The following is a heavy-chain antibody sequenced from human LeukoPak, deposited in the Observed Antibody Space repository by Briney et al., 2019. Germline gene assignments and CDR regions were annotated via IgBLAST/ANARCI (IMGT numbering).Heavy chain of an antibody. CDR3: ARVSAGVIGMKDVFDI. V-gene: IGHV3-21*01. Sequence: GGSLRLSCAASGFTFSSYSMNWVRQAPGKGLEWVSSISGSSSYIYYADSVKGRFTISRHNAKNSLYLQMNSLRAEDTAVYYCARVSAGVIGMKDVFDIWGQGTMVTVSS. D-gene: IGHD3-16*02. J-gene: IGHJ3*02. CDR2: ISGSSSYI. CDR1: GFTFSSYS.